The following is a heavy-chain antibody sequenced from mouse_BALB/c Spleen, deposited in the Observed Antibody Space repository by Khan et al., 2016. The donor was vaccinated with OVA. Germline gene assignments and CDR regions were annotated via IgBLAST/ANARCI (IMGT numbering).Heavy chain of an antibody. J-gene: IGHJ4*01. CDR2: IYPGTHNT. V-gene: IGHV1-76*01. Sequence: QVQLKQSGAELVRPGASVKLSCKTSGYTFTSYWIHWVKQRPGQGLEWIARIYPGTHNTYYNEKFKDKATLTADKSSSTAYMQLSSLKSEDSDVYFCARGGGLYHMDHWGQGTTVTVSS. CDR3: ARGGGLYHMDH. CDR1: GYTFTSYW.